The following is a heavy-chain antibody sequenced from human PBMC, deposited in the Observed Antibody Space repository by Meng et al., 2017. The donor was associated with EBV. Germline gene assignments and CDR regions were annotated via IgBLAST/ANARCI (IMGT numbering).Heavy chain of an antibody. CDR3: ARGGGNRGGIVGATYRLNWFDP. CDR2: INHSGST. Sequence: QVQLQQWGAGLLKPSENLSLTCAVYGRSFSGYYWSWIRQPPGKGLEWIGEINHSGSTNYNPSLKSRVTISVDTSKNQFSLKLSSVTAADTAVYYCARGGGNRGGIVGATYRLNWFDPWGQGTLVTVAS. D-gene: IGHD1-26*01. CDR1: GRSFSGYY. J-gene: IGHJ5*02. V-gene: IGHV4-34*01.